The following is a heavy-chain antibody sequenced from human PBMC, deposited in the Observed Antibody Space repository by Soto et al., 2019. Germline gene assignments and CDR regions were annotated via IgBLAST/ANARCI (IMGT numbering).Heavy chain of an antibody. D-gene: IGHD3-22*01. CDR3: AEDHITMIVGPTDAFDI. J-gene: IGHJ3*02. CDR2: ISGSGGST. Sequence: PGGSLRLSCAASGFTFSSYAMSWVRQAPGKGLEWVSAISGSGGSTYYADSVKGRFTISRDNSKNTLYLQMNSLRAEDTAVYYCAEDHITMIVGPTDAFDIWGQGTMVTVSS. CDR1: GFTFSSYA. V-gene: IGHV3-23*01.